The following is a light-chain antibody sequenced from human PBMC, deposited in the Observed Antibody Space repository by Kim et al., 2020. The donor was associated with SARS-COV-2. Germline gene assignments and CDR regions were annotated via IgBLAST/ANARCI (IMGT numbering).Light chain of an antibody. CDR1: NIGSXS. CDR3: QVWDSSSDHWV. J-gene: IGLJ3*02. Sequence: KTARITXGGNNIGSXSVXWXQQXPGQAPVLVIYYDSDRPSGIPERFSGSNSGNTATLTISRVEAGXXADYYCQVWDSSSDHWVFGGGTQLTVL. CDR2: YDS. V-gene: IGLV3-21*04.